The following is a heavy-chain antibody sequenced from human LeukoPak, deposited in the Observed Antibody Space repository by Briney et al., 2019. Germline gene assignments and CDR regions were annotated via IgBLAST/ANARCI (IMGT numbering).Heavy chain of an antibody. CDR3: AREPRVGFYGDYVGGE. D-gene: IGHD4-17*01. CDR2: IYTSGST. CDR1: DGSISSYY. Sequence: SETLSLTCTVSDGSISSYYWSWIRQPAGKGLEWIGRIYTSGSTNYNPSLKSRVTMSVDTSKNQFSLKLSSVTAADTAVYYCAREPRVGFYGDYVGGEWGQGTLVTVSS. V-gene: IGHV4-4*07. J-gene: IGHJ4*02.